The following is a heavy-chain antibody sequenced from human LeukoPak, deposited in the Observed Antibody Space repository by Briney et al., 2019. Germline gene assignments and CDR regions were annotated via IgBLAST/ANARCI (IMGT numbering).Heavy chain of an antibody. CDR2: ISWNSGSI. J-gene: IGHJ6*02. D-gene: IGHD2-15*01. CDR1: GFTFDDYA. V-gene: IGHV3-9*01. CDR3: ARESYIVVVVAATPRYYYYYGMDV. Sequence: GGSLRLSCAASGFTFDDYAMHWVRQAPGKGLEWVSGISWNSGSIGYADSVKGRFTISRDNAKNSLYLQMNSLRAEDTAVYYCARESYIVVVVAATPRYYYYYGMDVWGQGTTVTVSS.